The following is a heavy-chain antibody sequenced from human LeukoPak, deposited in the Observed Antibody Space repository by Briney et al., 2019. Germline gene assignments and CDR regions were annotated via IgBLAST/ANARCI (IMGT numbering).Heavy chain of an antibody. D-gene: IGHD2-2*01. J-gene: IGHJ6*03. CDR2: IYTSGST. V-gene: IGHV4-4*07. CDR3: ARDLRVPAATYYYYYYYMDV. Sequence: PSETLSLTCTVSGGSISSYYWSWIRQPPGKGLEWIGRIYTSGSTNFNPSLKSRVTMSVDTSKNQFSLKLSSVTAADTAVYYCARDLRVPAATYYYYYYYMDVWGKGTTVTVSS. CDR1: GGSISSYY.